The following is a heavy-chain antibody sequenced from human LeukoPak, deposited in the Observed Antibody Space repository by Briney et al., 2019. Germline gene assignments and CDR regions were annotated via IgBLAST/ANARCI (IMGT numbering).Heavy chain of an antibody. V-gene: IGHV4-30-2*01. CDR3: ARDRGVYCSSTSCEFDY. J-gene: IGHJ4*02. D-gene: IGHD2-2*01. CDR2: IYHSGST. Sequence: SETLSLTCTVSGGSISSGGYYWSWIRQPPGKGLEWIGYIYHSGSTYYNPSLKSRVTISVDRSKNQFSLKLSSVTAADTAVYYCARDRGVYCSSTSCEFDYWGQGTLVTVSS. CDR1: GGSISSGGYY.